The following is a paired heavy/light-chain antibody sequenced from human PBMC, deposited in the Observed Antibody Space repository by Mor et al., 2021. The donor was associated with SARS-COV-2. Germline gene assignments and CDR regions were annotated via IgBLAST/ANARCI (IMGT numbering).Light chain of an antibody. CDR1: TSDVGGWNY. CDR3: SSYTSTNSYV. J-gene: IGLJ1*01. V-gene: IGLV2-14*03. CDR2: GVS. Sequence: QSALTQPASVSGSPGQSITISCTGTTSDVGGWNYVSWYQQHPGKAPKLLIYGVSNRPSGISDRFSGSKSGNTASLTISGLQAEDEADYYCSSYTSTNSYVFGTGTEVTVL.
Heavy chain of an antibody. J-gene: IGHJ4*02. V-gene: IGHV3-30-3*01. D-gene: IGHD6-13*01. CDR2: ISYDGINT. Sequence: QVQLVESGGGVVQPERSLRLSCAASGFTFSSYAMHWVRQAPGKGLEWVSIISYDGINTFYADSVKGRFTVSRDNSKNTLFLQMNSLRAEDSAVYYCARRYSSNRIPGPFDSWGQGTLVTVSS. CDR3: ARRYSSNRIPGPFDS. CDR1: GFTFSSYA.